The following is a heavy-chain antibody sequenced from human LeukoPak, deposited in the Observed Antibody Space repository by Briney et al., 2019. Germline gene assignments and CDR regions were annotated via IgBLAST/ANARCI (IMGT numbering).Heavy chain of an antibody. D-gene: IGHD2-2*01. Sequence: GGSLRLSCAASGFTFSSYSMNWVRQAPGKGLEWVSSISSSSSYIYYADSVKGRFTISRDNAKNSLYLQMNSLRAEDTAVYYCARVQYCSSTSCYERGAFDIWGQGTMVTVSS. CDR1: GFTFSSYS. CDR2: ISSSSSYI. J-gene: IGHJ3*02. CDR3: ARVQYCSSTSCYERGAFDI. V-gene: IGHV3-21*01.